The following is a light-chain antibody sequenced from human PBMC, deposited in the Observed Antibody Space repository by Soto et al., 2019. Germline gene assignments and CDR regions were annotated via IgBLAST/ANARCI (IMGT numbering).Light chain of an antibody. J-gene: IGKJ4*01. CDR1: HSVSSSY. CDR3: QQYGSSPLVT. V-gene: IGKV3-20*01. Sequence: EIGLTQSPGTLSLSPGERATLSCRASHSVSSSYLAWYQQKPGQAPRILIYGASSRATGIPDRFSGSGSGTDFTLTISRLEREDSAVYDWQQYGSSPLVTFGGGTKVEIK. CDR2: GAS.